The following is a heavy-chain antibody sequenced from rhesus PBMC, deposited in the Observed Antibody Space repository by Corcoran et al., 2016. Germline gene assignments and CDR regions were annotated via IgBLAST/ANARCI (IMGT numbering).Heavy chain of an antibody. Sequence: QVTLKASGPALVKPTQTLPLTCTFSGFSLTTSGMGVGWIRQPQGKALEWLALIYWDDDKRYSTSLKSRLTISKDTSKNQVVLTMTNMDPVDTATYYCAQTGPIIQSWGQGVLVTVSS. D-gene: IGHD3-3*01. CDR2: IYWDDDK. J-gene: IGHJ4*01. CDR1: GFSLTTSGMG. CDR3: AQTGPIIQS. V-gene: IGHV2-174*01.